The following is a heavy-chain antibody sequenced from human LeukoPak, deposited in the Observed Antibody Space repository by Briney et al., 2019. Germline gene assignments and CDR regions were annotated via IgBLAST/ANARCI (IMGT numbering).Heavy chain of an antibody. Sequence: GGSLRLSCAASGFTVSSNYMSWVRQAPGKGLEWVSVIYSGGSTYYADSVKGRFTISGDNSKNTLYLQMNSLRAEDTAVYYCTVTTTVTLAEYFQHWGQGTLVTVSS. D-gene: IGHD4-17*01. CDR1: GFTVSSNY. J-gene: IGHJ1*01. CDR2: IYSGGST. CDR3: TVTTTVTLAEYFQH. V-gene: IGHV3-66*01.